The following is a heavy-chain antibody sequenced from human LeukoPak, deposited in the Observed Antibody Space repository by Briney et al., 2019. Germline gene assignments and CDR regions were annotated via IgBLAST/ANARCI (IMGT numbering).Heavy chain of an antibody. CDR2: ISSSSSYT. CDR3: ARVLYSGSYYNDY. Sequence: KPGGSLRLSCAASGFTFSDYYMSWIRQAPGKGLEWVSYISSSSSYTNYADSVKGRFTISRDNAKNSLYLQMNSLRAEDTAVYYCARVLYSGSYYNDYWGQGTLVTVSS. CDR1: GFTFSDYY. V-gene: IGHV3-11*05. D-gene: IGHD1-26*01. J-gene: IGHJ4*02.